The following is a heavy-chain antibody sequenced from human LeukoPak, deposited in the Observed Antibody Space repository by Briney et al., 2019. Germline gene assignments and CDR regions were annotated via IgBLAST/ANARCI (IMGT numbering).Heavy chain of an antibody. CDR1: GFTFSSYS. J-gene: IGHJ4*02. D-gene: IGHD2-2*01. Sequence: GGSLRLSCAASGFTFSSYSMNWVRQAPGKGLEWVSSNSSSSSYIYYADSVKGRFTISRDNAKNSLYLQMNSLRAEDTAVYYCARDRVTYCSSTSCYPPIYWGQGTLVTVSS. CDR3: ARDRVTYCSSTSCYPPIY. CDR2: NSSSSSYI. V-gene: IGHV3-21*01.